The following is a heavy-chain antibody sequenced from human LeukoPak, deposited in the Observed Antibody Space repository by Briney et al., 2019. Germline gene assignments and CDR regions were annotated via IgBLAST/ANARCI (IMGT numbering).Heavy chain of an antibody. V-gene: IGHV3-15*01. CDR1: GFTFSSYA. CDR2: IKSKTDGGTT. Sequence: GGSLRLSCAASGFTFSSYAMSWVRQAPGKGLEWVGRIKSKTDGGTTDYAAPVKGRFTISRDDSKNTLYLQMNSLKTEDTAVYYCTTDSSSRFSYYYGMDVWGQGTTVTVSS. J-gene: IGHJ6*02. D-gene: IGHD6-6*01. CDR3: TTDSSSRFSYYYGMDV.